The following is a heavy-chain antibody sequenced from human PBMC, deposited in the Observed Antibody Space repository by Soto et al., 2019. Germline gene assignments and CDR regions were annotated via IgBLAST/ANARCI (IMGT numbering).Heavy chain of an antibody. CDR3: VQGVNAPGGGSDAFDI. J-gene: IGHJ3*02. CDR2: IFWDGDK. CDR1: GFSLSTTGVG. Sequence: KESGPTLVTPTQTLTLTCTFSGFSLSTTGVGVGWIRQPPGKALEWLALIFWDGDKRYSPSLKTRVTNTKDTSKNQVVLTMTTMDIVDTAKYYCVQGVNAPGGGSDAFDIWGQGTVVTVSS. V-gene: IGHV2-5*02. D-gene: IGHD3-10*01.